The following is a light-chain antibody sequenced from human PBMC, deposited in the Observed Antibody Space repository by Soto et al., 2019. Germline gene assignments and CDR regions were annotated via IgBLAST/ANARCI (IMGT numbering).Light chain of an antibody. CDR1: QSVRSW. Sequence: DLQLTLYPCALAASVGARVASTCRASQSVRSWLAWYQQKPGRAPKFLIYDASSLESGVPSRFSGSGSGTEFTLTISNLQPDDFATYYCQQSYSTPITFGQGTRLEIK. V-gene: IGKV1-5*01. CDR3: QQSYSTPIT. J-gene: IGKJ5*01. CDR2: DAS.